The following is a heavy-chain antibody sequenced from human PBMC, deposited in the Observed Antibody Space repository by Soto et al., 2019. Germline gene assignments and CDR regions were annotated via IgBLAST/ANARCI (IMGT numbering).Heavy chain of an antibody. D-gene: IGHD4-17*01. CDR2: VSGYNGNT. Sequence: QVQLMQSGAEVKKPGPSVKVSCKASGYNFTNYGINWVRQAPGQGLEWMGWVSGYNGNTNYAQKFQGRVTMTTDTSTTTAYMDLRRLRYDDTAVYYVARDYGTVTTMQYYWGQGTLVTVSS. CDR1: GYNFTNYG. V-gene: IGHV1-18*01. J-gene: IGHJ4*02. CDR3: ARDYGTVTTMQYY.